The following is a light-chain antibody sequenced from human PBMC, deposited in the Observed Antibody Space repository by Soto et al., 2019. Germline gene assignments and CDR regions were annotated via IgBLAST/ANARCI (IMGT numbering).Light chain of an antibody. J-gene: IGKJ1*01. CDR1: QTIDNK. CDR3: HQFGDSPRT. V-gene: IGKV3-15*01. Sequence: IVMTQSPATLSVSPGERATLSCRASQTIDNKLAWYQQRPGQAPRLLIYGASIRATGIPARFSGSGSGTEFTLTISGLQSEDFAVYYCHQFGDSPRTFGQGTKVE. CDR2: GAS.